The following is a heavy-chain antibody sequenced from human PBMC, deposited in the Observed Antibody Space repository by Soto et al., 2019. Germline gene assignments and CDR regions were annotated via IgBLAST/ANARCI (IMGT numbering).Heavy chain of an antibody. J-gene: IGHJ4*02. Sequence: EVQLLESGGGWVQPGGSLRLSCAASGFTFSSYAMSWVRQAPGKGLEWVSAISGSGGSTYYADSVKGRFTISRDNSNNTLYLQMNSLRAEDTAVYYCAKVPSGVRFLEWLLFFDYWGQGTLVTVSS. V-gene: IGHV3-23*01. CDR3: AKVPSGVRFLEWLLFFDY. D-gene: IGHD3-3*01. CDR1: GFTFSSYA. CDR2: ISGSGGST.